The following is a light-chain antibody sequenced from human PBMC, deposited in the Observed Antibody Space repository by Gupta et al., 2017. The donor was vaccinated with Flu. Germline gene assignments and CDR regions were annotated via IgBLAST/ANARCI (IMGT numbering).Light chain of an antibody. J-gene: IGLJ1*01. Sequence: QSALTQPASVSGSPGQAVTISCSGTRSDVGDYNSVSWYQHSPGEAPRLIIFDVVVRPSGVSNRFSGSISGNMASLTISGLQAEDEADYYCISYSSSSSFVFGHGTKVTVI. CDR3: ISYSSSSSFV. V-gene: IGLV2-14*01. CDR1: RSDVGDYNS. CDR2: DVV.